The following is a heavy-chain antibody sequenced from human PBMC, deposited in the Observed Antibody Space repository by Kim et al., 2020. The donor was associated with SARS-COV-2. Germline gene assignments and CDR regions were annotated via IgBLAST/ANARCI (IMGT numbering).Heavy chain of an antibody. Sequence: SVKVSCKASGGTFSSYAISWVRQAPGQGLEWMGGIIPIFGTANYAQKFQGRVTITADESTSTAYMELSSLRSEDTAVYYCARTRYDILTGYWTYYYYYGMDVWGQATTVTVSS. CDR3: ARTRYDILTGYWTYYYYYGMDV. D-gene: IGHD3-9*01. CDR2: IIPIFGTA. J-gene: IGHJ6*02. V-gene: IGHV1-69*13. CDR1: GGTFSSYA.